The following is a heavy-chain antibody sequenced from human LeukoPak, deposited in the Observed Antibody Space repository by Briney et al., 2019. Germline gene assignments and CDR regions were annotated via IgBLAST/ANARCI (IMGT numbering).Heavy chain of an antibody. CDR2: INHSGST. V-gene: IGHV4-34*01. CDR1: GGSFSGYY. CDR3: AREGYTYSGYDSGYYYYMDV. J-gene: IGHJ6*03. Sequence: PSETLSLTCAVYGGSFSGYYWSWLRQPPGKGLEWIGEINHSGSTNYNPSLKSRVTISVDTSKNQFSLKLSSVTAADTAVYYCAREGYTYSGYDSGYYYYMDVWGKGTTVTISS. D-gene: IGHD5-12*01.